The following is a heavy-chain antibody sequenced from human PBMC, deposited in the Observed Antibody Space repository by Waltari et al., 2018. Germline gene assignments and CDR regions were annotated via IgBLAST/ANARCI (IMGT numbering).Heavy chain of an antibody. CDR1: GYSFRDGYF. V-gene: IGHV4-38-2*02. D-gene: IGHD6-25*01. Sequence: QVQLQESGPGQLKPSETLSLTCSVPGYSFRDGYFWGWIRLPPGKGLEWIGSIKHKGNTYYNPSLKSRVTLSLDTSKNQFSLTLTSVTAADTALYYCARDLDGGKGAEYFDPWGQGTLLTVSS. J-gene: IGHJ4*02. CDR2: IKHKGNT. CDR3: ARDLDGGKGAEYFDP.